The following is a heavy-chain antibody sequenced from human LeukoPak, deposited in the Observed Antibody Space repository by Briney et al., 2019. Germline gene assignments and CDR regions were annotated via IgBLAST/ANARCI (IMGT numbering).Heavy chain of an antibody. D-gene: IGHD1-26*01. CDR1: GFTVSNNY. J-gene: IGHJ4*02. CDR3: ATDAYSASPQNAY. CDR2: IYSDGTT. V-gene: IGHV3-53*01. Sequence: PGGSLRLSCAASGFTVSNNYMTWVRQAPGMGLEWVSLIYSDGTTYYADSVKGRFTVSRDNSKNTLYLQMNSLRAEDTAVYYCATDAYSASPQNAYWGQGTLVTVSS.